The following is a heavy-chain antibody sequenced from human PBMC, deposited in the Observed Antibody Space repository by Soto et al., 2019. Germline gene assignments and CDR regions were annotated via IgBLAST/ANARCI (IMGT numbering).Heavy chain of an antibody. Sequence: SETLSLTCAVYGGSFSGYYWSWIRQPPGKGLEWIGEINHSGSTNYNPSLKSRVTISVDTSKNPFSLKLSSVTAADTAVYYCARYVVVVAASGRDAFDIWGQGTMVTVSS. CDR2: INHSGST. D-gene: IGHD2-15*01. J-gene: IGHJ3*02. CDR3: ARYVVVVAASGRDAFDI. CDR1: GGSFSGYY. V-gene: IGHV4-34*01.